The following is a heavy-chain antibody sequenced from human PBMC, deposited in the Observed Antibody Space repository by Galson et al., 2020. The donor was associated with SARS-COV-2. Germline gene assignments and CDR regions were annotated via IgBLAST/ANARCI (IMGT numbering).Heavy chain of an antibody. CDR3: AGSRWYDAFDI. Sequence: SETLSLTCTVSGGSVSSGSYYWSWIRQPPGKGLEWIGYIYYSGSTSYNPSHKSRVTIPVDTSKNQFSLKLISVTAADTAVYYCAGSRWYDAFDIWGQGKLVTVSS. J-gene: IGHJ3*02. CDR2: IYYSGST. CDR1: GGSVSSGSYY. D-gene: IGHD6-13*01. V-gene: IGHV4-61*01.